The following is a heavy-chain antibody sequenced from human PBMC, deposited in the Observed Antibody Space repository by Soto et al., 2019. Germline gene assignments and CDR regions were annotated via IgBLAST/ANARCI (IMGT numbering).Heavy chain of an antibody. J-gene: IGHJ5*02. V-gene: IGHV1-69*01. Sequence: QVQLVQSGAEVKKPGSSVKVSCKASGGTFSSYGLSWVRQAPGQGLEWMGGIIPILGIANYAQKFQGRVTIIADESTNTAYMELSSLTYAATGVYYCASGSEDILLVSGAPWYYWFDPWGQGTLVTVSS. CDR1: GGTFSSYG. CDR3: ASGSEDILLVSGAPWYYWFDP. D-gene: IGHD2-8*01. CDR2: IIPILGIA.